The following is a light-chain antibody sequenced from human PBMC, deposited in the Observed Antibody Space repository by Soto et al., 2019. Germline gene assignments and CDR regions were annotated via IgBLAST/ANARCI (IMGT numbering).Light chain of an antibody. J-gene: IGKJ1*01. CDR3: QQGLTWT. CDR2: KAS. V-gene: IGKV1-5*03. Sequence: IQMNQSPATMCASXGDRVTIDCRTRQRDSSFLAWYQQKPGKATTLLIYKASSLESGVPSRFSGSGSGTECTLTISSLQPDDFATYYCQQGLTWTFGQGTKVDIK. CDR1: QRDSSF.